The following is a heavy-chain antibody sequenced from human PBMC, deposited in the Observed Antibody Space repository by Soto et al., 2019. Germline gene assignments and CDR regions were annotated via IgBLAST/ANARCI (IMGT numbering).Heavy chain of an antibody. D-gene: IGHD3-10*01. V-gene: IGHV1-69*13. CDR1: GGTFSSYA. Sequence: SVKVSCKASGGTFSSYAISWVRRAPGQGLEWMGGIIPIFGTANYAQKFQGRVTITADESTSTAYMELSSLRSEDTAVYYCARELGSSQYYYYYYGMDVWGQGTTVTVSS. J-gene: IGHJ6*02. CDR3: ARELGSSQYYYYYYGMDV. CDR2: IIPIFGTA.